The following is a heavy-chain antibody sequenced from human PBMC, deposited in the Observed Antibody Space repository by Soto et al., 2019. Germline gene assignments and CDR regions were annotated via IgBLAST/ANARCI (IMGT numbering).Heavy chain of an antibody. CDR2: INPIGTIP. CDR1: GDIFSGYY. Sequence: QVHLVQSGAEVKKPGSSVKVSCKASGDIFSGYYVHWVRQAPGQGLEWMGMINPIGTIPTYAQEFRGRVTLTWDLSTSTVNMDLSALTSDDTAMYYCASSRLILGAEGDFGLDVWGQGTSVTVSS. CDR3: ASSRLILGAEGDFGLDV. V-gene: IGHV1-46*01. J-gene: IGHJ6*02. D-gene: IGHD1-26*01.